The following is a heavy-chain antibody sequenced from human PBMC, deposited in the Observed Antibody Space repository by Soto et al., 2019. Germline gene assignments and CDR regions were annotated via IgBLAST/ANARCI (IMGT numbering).Heavy chain of an antibody. V-gene: IGHV3-30*18. D-gene: IGHD2-21*02. CDR3: AKDHAACCGGDCYRPAY. J-gene: IGHJ4*02. CDR1: GFTFSSYG. CDR2: ISYDGNNK. Sequence: QVQLVESGGGVVQPGRSLRLSCAASGFTFSSYGMHWVRQAPGKGLEWVAVISYDGNNKYYADSVKGRFTISRDNSKTTMYLQMNSLRAEDTDVYYCAKDHAACCGGDCYRPAYWGQGTLVTVSS.